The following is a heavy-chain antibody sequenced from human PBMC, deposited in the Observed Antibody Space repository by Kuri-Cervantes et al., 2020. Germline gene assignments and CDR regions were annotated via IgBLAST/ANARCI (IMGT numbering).Heavy chain of an antibody. D-gene: IGHD4/OR15-4a*01. J-gene: IGHJ6*02. CDR2: INHSGST. CDR3: ARDQSIVRGANYYYYYYGMDV. V-gene: IGHV4-34*01. Sequence: SETLSLTCAVYGGSFSGYYWSWIRQSPGKGLEWIGEINHSGSTNYNPSLKSRVTISVDKSKNQFSLKLSSVTAADTAVYYCARDQSIVRGANYYYYYYGMDVWGQGTTVTVSS. CDR1: GGSFSGYY.